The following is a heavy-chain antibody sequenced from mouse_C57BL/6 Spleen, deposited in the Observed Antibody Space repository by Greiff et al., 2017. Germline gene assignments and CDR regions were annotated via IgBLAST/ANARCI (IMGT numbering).Heavy chain of an antibody. CDR3: ARTLGSSYQTAMDY. CDR2: INPNNGGT. J-gene: IGHJ4*01. D-gene: IGHD1-1*01. CDR1: GYTFTDYY. V-gene: IGHV1-26*01. Sequence: VQLQQSGPELVKPGASVKISCKASGYTFTDYYMNWVKQSHGKSLEWIGDINPNNGGTRYNQKFKGKATLTVDKSSSTAYMELRSLTSEDSAVYYCARTLGSSYQTAMDYWGQGTSVTVSS.